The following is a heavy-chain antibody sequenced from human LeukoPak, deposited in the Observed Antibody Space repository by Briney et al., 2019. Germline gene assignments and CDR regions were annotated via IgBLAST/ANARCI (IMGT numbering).Heavy chain of an antibody. J-gene: IGHJ4*02. CDR3: ARDSSGSYPDY. CDR1: GYTFTGYH. D-gene: IGHD1-26*01. Sequence: SVKVSCKASGYTFTGYHMHWVRQAPGQGLEWMGWISPNSGGTIYAQKFQGRVTMTRDTSITTAYMELSRLRPDDTAVYYCARDSSGSYPDYWGQGTLVTVSS. V-gene: IGHV1-2*02. CDR2: ISPNSGGT.